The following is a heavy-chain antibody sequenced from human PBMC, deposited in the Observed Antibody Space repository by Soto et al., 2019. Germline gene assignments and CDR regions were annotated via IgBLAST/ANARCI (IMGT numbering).Heavy chain of an antibody. J-gene: IGHJ5*02. CDR2: IYYSGST. CDR3: ARHYSSGSRLWLHP. CDR1: GGSINSSSYF. V-gene: IGHV4-39*01. Sequence: SETLSRTCSVSGGSINSSSYFCGWVRQPPGKGLEWIGSIYYSGSTYYNPSLRSRVTISVDTSKNQFSLKLSSVTAADTAVFYCARHYSSGSRLWLHPW. D-gene: IGHD6-19*01.